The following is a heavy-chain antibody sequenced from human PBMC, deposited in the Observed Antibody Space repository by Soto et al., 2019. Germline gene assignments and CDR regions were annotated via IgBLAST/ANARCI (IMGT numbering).Heavy chain of an antibody. CDR3: ASGYDFWSGYGYYYYGMDV. V-gene: IGHV1-69*01. Sequence: QVQLVQSGAEVKKPGSSVKVSCKASGGTFSSYAISWVRQAPGQGLEWMGGIIPIFGTANYEQKFQGRVTITADESTSTAYMELSSLRSEDTAVYYCASGYDFWSGYGYYYYGMDVWGQGTPVTVSS. D-gene: IGHD3-3*01. CDR1: GGTFSSYA. CDR2: IIPIFGTA. J-gene: IGHJ6*02.